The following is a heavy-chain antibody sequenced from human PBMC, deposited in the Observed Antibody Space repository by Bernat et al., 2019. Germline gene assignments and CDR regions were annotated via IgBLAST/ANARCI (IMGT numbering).Heavy chain of an antibody. D-gene: IGHD2/OR15-2a*01. CDR1: GFTFSSYA. Sequence: EVQLLESGGGLVQPGGSLRLSCAASGFTFSSYAMCWVRQAPGKGLEWVSAISDSGGSTYYAGSVKGRLTIARDNSKNTLYLQMNGLRAEDTAIYFCAREREGTTFYDGFDVWGHGTLVTVSS. J-gene: IGHJ3*01. V-gene: IGHV3-23*01. CDR2: ISDSGGST. CDR3: AREREGTTFYDGFDV.